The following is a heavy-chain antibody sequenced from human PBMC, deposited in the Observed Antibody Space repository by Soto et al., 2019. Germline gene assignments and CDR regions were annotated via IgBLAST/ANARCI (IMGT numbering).Heavy chain of an antibody. CDR1: GFIFKQKG. J-gene: IGHJ6*03. CDR3: TQDRYGGNSDMGV. V-gene: IGHV3-30*18. CDR2: ISNGGTYE. Sequence: WSLRLFCAASGFIFKQKGMNWVRQAPGKALEWVSFISNGGTYEYYGDSVKGRFSVSRDNSKSTLYLHMNSLGAADTGVYYCTQDRYGGNSDMGVWGDGITVSVS. D-gene: IGHD6-13*01.